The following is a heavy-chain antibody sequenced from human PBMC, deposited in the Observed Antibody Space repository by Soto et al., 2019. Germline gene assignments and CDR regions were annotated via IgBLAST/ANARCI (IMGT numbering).Heavy chain of an antibody. CDR1: GFTFSSYS. Sequence: EVQLVESGGGLVQPGGSLRLSCAASGFTFSSYSMNWVRQAPGKGLEWVSYISSSSSTIYYADSVKGRFTISRDNAKNSLYLQMNSLRAEDTSVYYCASTYYDFWSGYSAPTFDSWGQGTLVTVSS. CDR3: ASTYYDFWSGYSAPTFDS. J-gene: IGHJ4*02. V-gene: IGHV3-48*01. CDR2: ISSSSSTI. D-gene: IGHD3-3*01.